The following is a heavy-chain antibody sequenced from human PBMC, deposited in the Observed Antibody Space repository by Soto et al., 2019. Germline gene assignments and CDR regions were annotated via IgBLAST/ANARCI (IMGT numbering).Heavy chain of an antibody. J-gene: IGHJ4*02. V-gene: IGHV3-15*01. CDR3: TTDPGDYEDF. CDR2: IKNKADGGTT. CDR1: GITFTRAW. D-gene: IGHD4-17*01. Sequence: EVQLVESGGDLVKPGGCLRLSCAASGITFTRAWMSWVRQAPGKGLEWVGRIKNKADGGTTDYAAPVGGRFTISRDDSKNTLFLQMNSLETEDTAVYYCTTDPGDYEDFWGQGTLVTVS.